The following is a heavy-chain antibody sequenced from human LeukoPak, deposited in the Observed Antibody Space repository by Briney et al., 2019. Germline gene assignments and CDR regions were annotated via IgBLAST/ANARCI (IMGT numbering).Heavy chain of an antibody. Sequence: GGSLRLSCAASGCTVSSNYMSWVRQAPGTGLEWVSVIYSGGSTYYADSVRGRFTISRDNSKNTLYLQMNSLRAEDTAVYYCACSSGYYYIVYWGQGTLVTVPS. CDR2: IYSGGST. CDR3: ACSSGYYYIVY. D-gene: IGHD3-22*01. J-gene: IGHJ4*02. V-gene: IGHV3-53*01. CDR1: GCTVSSNY.